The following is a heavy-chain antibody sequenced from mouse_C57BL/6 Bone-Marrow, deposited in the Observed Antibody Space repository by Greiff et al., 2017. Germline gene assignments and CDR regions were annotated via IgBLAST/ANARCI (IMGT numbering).Heavy chain of an antibody. Sequence: EVQLQQSGPVLVKPGASVKMSCKASGYTFTDYYMNWVKQSHGKSLEWIGVINPYNGGTSYNQKFKGKATLTVDKSSSTAYMELNSLTSEDSAVYYCARGGYGSRSLWYFDVWGTGTTVTVSS. CDR1: GYTFTDYY. D-gene: IGHD1-1*01. V-gene: IGHV1-19*01. CDR3: ARGGYGSRSLWYFDV. J-gene: IGHJ1*03. CDR2: INPYNGGT.